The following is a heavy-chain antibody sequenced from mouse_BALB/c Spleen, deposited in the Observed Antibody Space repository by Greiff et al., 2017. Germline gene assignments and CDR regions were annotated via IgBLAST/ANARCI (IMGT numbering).Heavy chain of an antibody. J-gene: IGHJ4*01. CDR1: GYTFTSYW. CDR3: TRDSSGPSYAMDY. Sequence: QVQLQQPGAELVRPGASVKLSCKASGYTFTSYWINWVKQRPGQGLEWIGNIYPSDSYTNYNQKFKDKATLTVDKSSSTAYMQLSSPTSEDSAVYYCTRDSSGPSYAMDYWGQGTSVTVSS. CDR2: IYPSDSYT. D-gene: IGHD3-2*01. V-gene: IGHV1-69*02.